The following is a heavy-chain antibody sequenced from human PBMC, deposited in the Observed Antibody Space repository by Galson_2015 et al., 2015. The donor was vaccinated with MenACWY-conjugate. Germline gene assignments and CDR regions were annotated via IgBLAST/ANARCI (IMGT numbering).Heavy chain of an antibody. CDR1: GFTFSSYA. J-gene: IGHJ4*02. V-gene: IGHV3-23*01. D-gene: IGHD3-10*01. CDR3: AKGLWFGELSPLDD. CDR2: ISGSGAST. Sequence: SLRLSCAASGFTFSSYAMSWVRQAPGKRLEWVSTISGSGASTYYADSVKGRFTISRDNSKNTLLLQMNSLRAEDTAVYYCAKGLWFGELSPLDDWGQGSLVTVSS.